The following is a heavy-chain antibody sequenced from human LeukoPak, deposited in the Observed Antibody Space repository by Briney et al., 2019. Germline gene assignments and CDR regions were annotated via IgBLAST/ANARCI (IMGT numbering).Heavy chain of an antibody. Sequence: PGGSLRLSCAASGFTFSSYGMSRVRQAPGKGLEWVSAISGSGGSTYYADSVKGRFTISRDNSKNTLYLQMNSLRAEDTAVYYCAKDKDIVVVPAALTMFDYWGQGTLVTVSS. CDR2: ISGSGGST. J-gene: IGHJ4*02. CDR3: AKDKDIVVVPAALTMFDY. V-gene: IGHV3-23*01. D-gene: IGHD2-2*01. CDR1: GFTFSSYG.